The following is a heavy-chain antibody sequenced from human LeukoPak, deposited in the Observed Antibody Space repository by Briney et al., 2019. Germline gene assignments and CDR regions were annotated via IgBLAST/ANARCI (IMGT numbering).Heavy chain of an antibody. V-gene: IGHV4-39*07. CDR3: ASVVYGGYNVYYFNF. Sequence: SETLSLTCTVSGGSITSNTYFWAWIRQPPGKGLEWLGSIFYTGTAYYNPSLESPVTTSVDTSKNQFSLKVTSVMAADTAMYFRASVVYGGYNVYYFNFWGQGTLVTVSS. CDR1: GGSITSNTYF. J-gene: IGHJ4*02. D-gene: IGHD4-17*01. CDR2: IFYTGTA.